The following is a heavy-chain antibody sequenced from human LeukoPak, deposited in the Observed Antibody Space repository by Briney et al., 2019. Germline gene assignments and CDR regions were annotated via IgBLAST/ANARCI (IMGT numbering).Heavy chain of an antibody. V-gene: IGHV4-59*01. CDR1: GGFISSYY. CDR3: ARERAWYGDFEY. J-gene: IGHJ4*02. D-gene: IGHD4-17*01. CDR2: IYYSGST. Sequence: SETLSLTCTVSGGFISSYYWSWIRQPPGKGLEGIGYIYYSGSTNYNPSLKSRVTISVDTSKNQFSLELSSVTTADTAVYYCARERAWYGDFEYWGQGILVTVSS.